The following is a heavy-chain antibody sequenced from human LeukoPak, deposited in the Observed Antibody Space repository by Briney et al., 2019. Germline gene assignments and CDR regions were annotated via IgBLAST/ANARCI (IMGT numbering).Heavy chain of an antibody. CDR2: GDYSGGT. CDR3: AGERGEEYSSGWYKRNYFDN. CDR1: GGSISSSY. V-gene: IGHV4-59*12. J-gene: IGHJ4*02. Sequence: SETLSLTCTVSGGSISSSYWSWIRQPPGKGLEWIASGDYSGGTYYNPSLESRVAISADMSKNQFSLKLTSVTGADTAVYYCAGERGEEYSSGWYKRNYFDNWGQGIRVTVSS. D-gene: IGHD6-19*01.